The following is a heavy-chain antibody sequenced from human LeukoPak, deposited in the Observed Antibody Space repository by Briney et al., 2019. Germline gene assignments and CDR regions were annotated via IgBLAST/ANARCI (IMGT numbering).Heavy chain of an antibody. CDR3: ARAVGYSGYVFYYYYMDV. CDR2: ISSSSSYI. CDR1: GFTFSSYS. J-gene: IGHJ6*03. D-gene: IGHD5-12*01. V-gene: IGHV3-21*01. Sequence: GGSLRLSCAASGFTFSSYSMNWVRQAPGKGLEWVSSISSSSSYIYYADSVKGRFTISRDNAKNSLYLQMNSLRAEDTAVYYCARAVGYSGYVFYYYYMDVWGKGTTVTISS.